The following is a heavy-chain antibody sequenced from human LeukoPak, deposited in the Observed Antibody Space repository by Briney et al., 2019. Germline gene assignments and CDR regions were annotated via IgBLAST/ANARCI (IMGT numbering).Heavy chain of an antibody. CDR1: GGTFSSYA. CDR2: IIPIFGTA. CDR3: ARERYQRDGDYRWHL. J-gene: IGHJ4*02. D-gene: IGHD4-17*01. V-gene: IGHV1-69*13. Sequence: ASVKVSCKASGGTFSSYAISWVRQAPGQGLEWMGGIIPIFGTANYAQKFQGRVTITADESRSTAYMELSSLRSEETAVYYCARERYQRDGDYRWHLWGQGTLVTVSS.